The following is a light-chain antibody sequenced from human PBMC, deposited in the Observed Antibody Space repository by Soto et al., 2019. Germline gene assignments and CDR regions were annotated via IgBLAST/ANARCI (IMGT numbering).Light chain of an antibody. CDR3: HQYNSYWWT. V-gene: IGKV1-5*01. CDR1: QSIRSW. Sequence: DIQMTQSPSTLSASVGDRVTITCRASQSIRSWLAWYQQKPGKAPKLLIYGASSLESGVPSRFSGSGSGTEFTLTIRSLQPDDFATYYCHQYNSYWWTFGQGTKVEV. J-gene: IGKJ1*01. CDR2: GAS.